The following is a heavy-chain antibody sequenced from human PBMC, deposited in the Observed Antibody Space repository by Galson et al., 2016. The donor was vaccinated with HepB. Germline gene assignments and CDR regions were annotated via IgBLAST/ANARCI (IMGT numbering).Heavy chain of an antibody. CDR2: INNDGGST. J-gene: IGHJ6*02. V-gene: IGHV3-23*01. CDR3: AKDRGTTNSRGHGMDV. CDR1: GFSFRIYA. D-gene: IGHD2/OR15-2a*01. Sequence: SLRLSCAVSGFSFRIYAMTWVRQSPGKGLEWVSGINNDGGSTYYADSVKGRLTISRDKFKNTLYLQMDSLRAEDTALYYCAKDRGTTNSRGHGMDVWGQGTTVTVSS.